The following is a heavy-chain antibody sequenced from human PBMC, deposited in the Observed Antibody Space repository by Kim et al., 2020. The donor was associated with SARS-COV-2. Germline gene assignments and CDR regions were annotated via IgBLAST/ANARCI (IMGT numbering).Heavy chain of an antibody. Sequence: SETLSLTCTVSGGSISSSSYYWGWIRQPPGKGLEWIGSIYYSGSTYYNPSLKSRVTISVDTSKNQFSLKLSSVTAADTAVYYCARSYSGYPLPDYWGQGTLVTVSS. D-gene: IGHD5-12*01. CDR2: IYYSGST. CDR3: ARSYSGYPLPDY. V-gene: IGHV4-39*01. J-gene: IGHJ4*02. CDR1: GGSISSSSYY.